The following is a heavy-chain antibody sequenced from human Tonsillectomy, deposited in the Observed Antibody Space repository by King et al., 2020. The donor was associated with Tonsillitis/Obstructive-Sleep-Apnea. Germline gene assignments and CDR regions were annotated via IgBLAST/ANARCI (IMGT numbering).Heavy chain of an antibody. Sequence: QLQESGPGLVKPSQTLSLTCAISGDSVSSNSSAWNWIRQSPSRGLEWLGRTYYRSKWYKDYALSVKSRLTINPDTSKNHFSLQLNSVTPEDTAVYYCARANGDSTRFDYWGQGTLVTVSS. CDR1: GDSVSSNSSA. CDR3: ARANGDSTRFDY. V-gene: IGHV6-1*01. J-gene: IGHJ4*02. D-gene: IGHD4-17*01. CDR2: TYYRSKWYK.